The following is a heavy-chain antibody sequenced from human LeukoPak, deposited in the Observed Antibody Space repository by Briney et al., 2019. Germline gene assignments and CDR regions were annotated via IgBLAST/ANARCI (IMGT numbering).Heavy chain of an antibody. J-gene: IGHJ4*02. Sequence: PGGSLRVSCTASGFTFGDYAMSWTRQTPGKGLEWVGFIRSKAYGETADYAASVKGRFTISRDDSKAIAYLQMNSLKTADTAVYHCTRDRGAYNPYDYRGQGTPVTASS. D-gene: IGHD1-1*01. V-gene: IGHV3-49*03. CDR1: GFTFGDYA. CDR3: TRDRGAYNPYDY. CDR2: IRSKAYGETA.